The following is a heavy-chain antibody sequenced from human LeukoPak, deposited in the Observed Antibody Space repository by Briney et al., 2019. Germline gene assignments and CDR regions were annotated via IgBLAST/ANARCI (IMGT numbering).Heavy chain of an antibody. CDR3: ARDLVTGTKGFDI. CDR1: GDSFSSHY. V-gene: IGHV4-59*11. J-gene: IGHJ3*02. D-gene: IGHD2-8*01. CDR2: ISYIGST. Sequence: SETLSLTCTVSGDSFSSHYWTWIRQPPGKGLEWIGYISYIGSTNYHPSLKSRVTISIDTSKNQFSLKLSSVTAADTAVYYCARDLVTGTKGFDIWGQGTMVSVSS.